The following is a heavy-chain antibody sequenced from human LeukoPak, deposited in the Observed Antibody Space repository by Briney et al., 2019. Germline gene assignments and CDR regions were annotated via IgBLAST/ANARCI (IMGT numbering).Heavy chain of an antibody. CDR1: GFTFSSYA. CDR3: AKGGIVVVVAATLDY. CDR2: ISGSGDSDST. V-gene: IGHV3-23*01. J-gene: IGHJ4*02. Sequence: GGSLRLSCAASGFTFSSYAMSWVRQAPGKGLEWVSGISGSGDSDSTYYADSVKGRFTISRDNSRNTLYLQMSSLRVEDTAVYYCAKGGIVVVVAATLDYWGQGTLVTVSS. D-gene: IGHD2-15*01.